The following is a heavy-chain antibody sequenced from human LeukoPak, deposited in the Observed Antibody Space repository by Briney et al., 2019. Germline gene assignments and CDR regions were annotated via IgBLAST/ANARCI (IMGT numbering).Heavy chain of an antibody. CDR2: FYYSGST. CDR1: GGSISPYY. CDR3: TRQGSLGTSGYDY. J-gene: IGHJ4*02. D-gene: IGHD1-7*01. Sequence: SETLSLTCTVSGGSISPYYWSWIRQPPGKGLEWIGSFYYSGSTYYNPSLKSRVTISVDTSKNQFSLKLSSVTAADTAVYYCTRQGSLGTSGYDYWGQGTLVTVSS. V-gene: IGHV4-59*05.